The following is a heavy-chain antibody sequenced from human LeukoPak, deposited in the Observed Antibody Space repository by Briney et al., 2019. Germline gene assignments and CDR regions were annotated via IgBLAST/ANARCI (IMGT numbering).Heavy chain of an antibody. V-gene: IGHV1-46*01. D-gene: IGHD2-15*01. CDR1: GYTFTSYY. CDR2: INPSGGST. Sequence: ASVKVFCKASGYTFTSYYMHWVRQAPGQGLEWMGIINPSGGSTSYAQKFQGRVTMTRDTSTSTVYMELSSLRSEDTAVYYCARDLYSGPRFDYWGQGTLVTVSS. CDR3: ARDLYSGPRFDY. J-gene: IGHJ4*02.